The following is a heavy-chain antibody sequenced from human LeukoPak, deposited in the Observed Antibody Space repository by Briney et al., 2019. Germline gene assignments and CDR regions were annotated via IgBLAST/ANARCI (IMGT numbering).Heavy chain of an antibody. V-gene: IGHV4-31*03. Sequence: SETLSLTCTVSGGSISSSSYYWSWIRQHPGKGLEWIGYIYYSGSTYYNPSLKSRVTISVDTSKNQFSLKLSSVTAADTAVYYCARGVSSSWPYYYYYGMDVWGQGTTVTVSS. D-gene: IGHD6-13*01. CDR3: ARGVSSSWPYYYYYGMDV. CDR2: IYYSGST. J-gene: IGHJ6*02. CDR1: GGSISSSSYY.